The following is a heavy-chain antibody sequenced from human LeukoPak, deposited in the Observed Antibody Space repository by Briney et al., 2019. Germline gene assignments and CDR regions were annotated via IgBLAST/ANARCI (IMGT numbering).Heavy chain of an antibody. CDR1: GVTVSSNY. V-gene: IGHV3-53*03. CDR2: LYSGGSL. J-gene: IGHJ4*02. CDR3: ARAPYYYDSSGPFDY. Sequence: GGSLRLSCEASGVTVSSNYMSWVRQAPGKGLEWVSVLYSGGSLYYGDSVKGRFTISSDNSKKTLYLQMNNVRVEDTAMYYCARAPYYYDSSGPFDYWGQGTLVTVSS. D-gene: IGHD3-22*01.